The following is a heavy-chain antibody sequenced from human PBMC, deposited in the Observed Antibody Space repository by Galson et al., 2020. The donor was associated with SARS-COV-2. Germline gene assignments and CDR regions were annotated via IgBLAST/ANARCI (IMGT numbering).Heavy chain of an antibody. Sequence: TGGSLRLSCAASGFTFSSYAMHWVRPAPGKGLEWVALILYDGSLKYYAESVKGRFSITRDNSNNTLYLQMNTLRAEDTAVYYCTRVFTLGGHDLAYWGQGTLVTVSS. V-gene: IGHV3-30-3*01. CDR1: GFTFSSYA. CDR2: ILYDGSLK. CDR3: TRVFTLGGHDLAY. J-gene: IGHJ4*02. D-gene: IGHD3-10*01.